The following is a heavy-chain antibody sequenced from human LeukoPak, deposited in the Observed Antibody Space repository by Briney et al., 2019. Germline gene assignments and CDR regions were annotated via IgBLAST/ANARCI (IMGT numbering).Heavy chain of an antibody. CDR2: INTNTGNP. Sequence: ASVKVSCKASGYTFTSYAMNWVRQAPGQGLEWMGWINTNTGNPTYAQGITGRFVFSLDTSVSTAYLQISSLKAEDTAVYYCARGGYSGYDFVPVGYWGQGTLVTVSS. CDR1: GYTFTSYA. D-gene: IGHD5-12*01. CDR3: ARGGYSGYDFVPVGY. J-gene: IGHJ4*02. V-gene: IGHV7-4-1*02.